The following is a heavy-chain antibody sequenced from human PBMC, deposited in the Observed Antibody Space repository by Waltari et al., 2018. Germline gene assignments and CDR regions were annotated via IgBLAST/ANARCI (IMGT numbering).Heavy chain of an antibody. Sequence: QLQLQESGPGLVTPSATLSLTCNVSNGSIITNTYYWAWIRQPPGKGLEWIGSIFYTGNVYYNPSRQSRVTMSVDTSRNQFSLKLRSVTAADTAVYYCAGRPLYTVVWHGFDYWGRGALVTVSS. V-gene: IGHV4-39*07. CDR1: NGSIITNTYY. CDR2: IFYTGNV. D-gene: IGHD2-2*02. J-gene: IGHJ4*02. CDR3: AGRPLYTVVWHGFDY.